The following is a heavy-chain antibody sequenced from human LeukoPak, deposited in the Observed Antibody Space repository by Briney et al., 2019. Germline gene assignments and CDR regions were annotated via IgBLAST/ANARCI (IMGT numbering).Heavy chain of an antibody. D-gene: IGHD3-16*01. J-gene: IGHJ4*02. CDR1: GFTFSSYS. CDR2: ISSSSSYI. Sequence: GGSLRLSCAASGFTFSSYSMNWVLQAPGKGLEWVSSISSSSSYIYYADSVKGRFTISRDNAKNSLYLQMNSLRAEDTAVYYCARSPLGELTKIDYWGQGTLVTVSS. V-gene: IGHV3-21*01. CDR3: ARSPLGELTKIDY.